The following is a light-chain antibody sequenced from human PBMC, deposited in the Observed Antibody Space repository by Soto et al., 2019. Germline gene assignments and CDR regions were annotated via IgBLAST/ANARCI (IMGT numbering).Light chain of an antibody. Sequence: EIVMTQSPATLSVSPGERATLSCRASQSVSSNLAWYQQKPGHAPRLLIYVASPRATCIPARFSGSGSGTEFTLTISSLQSEDFAVYYCQQYNNWLNTFGQGTKVEIK. V-gene: IGKV3-15*01. J-gene: IGKJ1*01. CDR1: QSVSSN. CDR2: VAS. CDR3: QQYNNWLNT.